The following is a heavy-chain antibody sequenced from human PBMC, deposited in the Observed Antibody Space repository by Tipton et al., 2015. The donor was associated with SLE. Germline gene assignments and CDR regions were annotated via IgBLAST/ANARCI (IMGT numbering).Heavy chain of an antibody. J-gene: IGHJ6*02. CDR3: AKWGDYGLDV. Sequence: SGFTFSTFGMHWVRRAPGKGLEWVAFIRHDANNKYCADSVKGRFTISRDNSKNMLYLQMNSLRAEDTAVYYCAKWGDYGLDVWGQGTTVTVSS. CDR1: GFTFSTFG. V-gene: IGHV3-30*02. D-gene: IGHD3-10*01. CDR2: IRHDANNK.